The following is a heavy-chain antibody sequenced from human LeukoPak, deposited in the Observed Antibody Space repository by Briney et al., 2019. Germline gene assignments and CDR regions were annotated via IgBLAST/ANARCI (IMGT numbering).Heavy chain of an antibody. J-gene: IGHJ5*02. CDR2: INTDGSST. CDR1: GFTFSSYW. D-gene: IGHD2-2*01. CDR3: ARGKFDPNIVVVPAAMYVADWFDP. Sequence: PGGSLRLSCAASGFTFSSYWMHWVRQAPGKGPVWVSRINTDGSSTSYADSVKGRFTISRDNAKNTLYLQMNSLRAEDTAVYYCARGKFDPNIVVVPAAMYVADWFDPWGQGTLVTVSS. V-gene: IGHV3-74*01.